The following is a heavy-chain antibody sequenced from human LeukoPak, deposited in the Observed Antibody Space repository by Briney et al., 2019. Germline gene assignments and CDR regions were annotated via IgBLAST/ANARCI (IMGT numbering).Heavy chain of an antibody. Sequence: ASVKVSCKASGYTFTGYYMQRVRQTPGQGLEWMGIINPSGGSTSYAQKFQGRVTMTRDMSTSTVYMELSSLRSEDTAVYYCARDSSTITVVVAATLDYWGQGTLVTVSS. CDR1: GYTFTGYY. CDR3: ARDSSTITVVVAATLDY. V-gene: IGHV1-46*01. CDR2: INPSGGST. J-gene: IGHJ4*02. D-gene: IGHD2-15*01.